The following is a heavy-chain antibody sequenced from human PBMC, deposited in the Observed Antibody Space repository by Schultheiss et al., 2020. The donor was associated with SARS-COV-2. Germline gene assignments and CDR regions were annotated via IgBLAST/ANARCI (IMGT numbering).Heavy chain of an antibody. J-gene: IGHJ6*03. CDR2: IYYSGST. D-gene: IGHD2-2*01. CDR3: ARAVVPAVLVDVLHFSMDV. V-gene: IGHV4-39*01. CDR1: GGSISSSSYY. Sequence: SETLSLTCTVSGGSISSSSYYWGWIRQPPGKGLEWIGSIYYSGSTYYNPSLKSRVTISVDTSKNQFSLKLSSVTAADTAVYYCARAVVPAVLVDVLHFSMDVWGKGTTVTVSS.